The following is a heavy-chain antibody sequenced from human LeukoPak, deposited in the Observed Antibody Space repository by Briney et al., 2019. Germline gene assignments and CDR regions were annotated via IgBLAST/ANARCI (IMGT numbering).Heavy chain of an antibody. CDR3: AREPRWFGDLYGMDV. V-gene: IGHV3-13*04. Sequence: WGSLRLSCAASGFTFSSYDMHWVRQATGKGLEWVSAIGTAGDTYYPGSVKGRFTISRENAKNSLYLQMNSLRAGDTAVYYCAREPRWFGDLYGMDVWGQGTTVTVCS. D-gene: IGHD3-10*01. CDR1: GFTFSSYD. CDR2: IGTAGDT. J-gene: IGHJ6*02.